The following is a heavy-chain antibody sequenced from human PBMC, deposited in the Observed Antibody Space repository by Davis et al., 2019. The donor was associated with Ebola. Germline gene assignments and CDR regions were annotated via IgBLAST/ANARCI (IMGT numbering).Heavy chain of an antibody. J-gene: IGHJ6*02. CDR1: GFSLSTSGMR. CDR2: IHWDDDK. Sequence: SGPTLVKPTQTLTLTCTFSGFSLSTSGMRVSWIRQPPGKALEWLARIHWDDDKFYSTSLKTRLTISKDTSKNQVVLTMTNMDPVDTATYYCARSSPYYYYYGMDVWGQGTTVTVSS. D-gene: IGHD6-6*01. V-gene: IGHV2-70D*14. CDR3: ARSSPYYYYYGMDV.